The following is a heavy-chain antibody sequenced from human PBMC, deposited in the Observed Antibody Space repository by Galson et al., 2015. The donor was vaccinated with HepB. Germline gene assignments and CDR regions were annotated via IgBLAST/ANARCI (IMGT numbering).Heavy chain of an antibody. V-gene: IGHV6-1*01. J-gene: IGHJ6*02. CDR3: ARDRSCMVRGVILNHYGMDV. CDR1: GDSVSSNSAA. CDR2: TYYRSKWYS. D-gene: IGHD3-10*01. Sequence: CAISGDSVSSNSAAWTWIRQSPSRGLEWLGRTYYRSKWYSDYAVSVKSRLTINPDTSNNQFSLQLNSVTPEDTAIYYCARDRSCMVRGVILNHYGMDVWGQGTTVTVSS.